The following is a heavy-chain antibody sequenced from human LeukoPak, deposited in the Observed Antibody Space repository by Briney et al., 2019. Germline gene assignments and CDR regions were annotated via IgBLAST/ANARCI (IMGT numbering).Heavy chain of an antibody. J-gene: IGHJ5*02. D-gene: IGHD2-2*01. CDR1: GGSISSGDYY. V-gene: IGHV4-30-4*08. CDR2: IYYSGST. Sequence: SETLSLTYTVSGGSISSGDYYWSWIRQPPGMGLEWIGYIYYSGSTYYNPSLKSRVTISVDTSKNQFSLKLSSVTAADTAVYYCARAGAYCSSTSCYGQNWFDPWGQGTLVTVSS. CDR3: ARAGAYCSSTSCYGQNWFDP.